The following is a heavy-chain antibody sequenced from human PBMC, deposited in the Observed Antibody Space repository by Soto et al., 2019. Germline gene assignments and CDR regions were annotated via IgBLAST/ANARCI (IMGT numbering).Heavy chain of an antibody. CDR2: INSDGSST. Sequence: GGSLRLSCAASGFTFSSYWMHWVRQAPGKGLVWVSRINSDGSSTSYADSVKGRFTISRDNAKNTLYLQMNSLRAEDTAVYYCARVSRSSSAFDYWGQGTLVTVSS. V-gene: IGHV3-74*01. D-gene: IGHD6-6*01. CDR1: GFTFSSYW. CDR3: ARVSRSSSAFDY. J-gene: IGHJ4*02.